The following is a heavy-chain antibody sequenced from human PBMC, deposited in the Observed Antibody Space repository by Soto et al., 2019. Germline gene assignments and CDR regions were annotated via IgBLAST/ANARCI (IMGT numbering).Heavy chain of an antibody. CDR3: ARDPDTSSGYYYDGYYFDY. V-gene: IGHV3-33*01. CDR2: IWYDGSNK. Sequence: GGSLRLSCAASGFTFSSYGMHWVRQAPGKGLEWVAAIWYDGSNKYYADSVKGRFTISRDNSKNTLYLQMNSLRAEDTAVYYCARDPDTSSGYYYDGYYFDYWGQGTLVTVSS. J-gene: IGHJ4*02. CDR1: GFTFSSYG. D-gene: IGHD3-22*01.